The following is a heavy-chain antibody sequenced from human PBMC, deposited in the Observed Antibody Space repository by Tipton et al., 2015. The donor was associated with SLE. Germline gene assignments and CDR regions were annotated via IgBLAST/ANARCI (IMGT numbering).Heavy chain of an antibody. V-gene: IGHV4-59*01. D-gene: IGHD3-3*01. Sequence: TLSLTCTVSGVSISSYYWSWIRQPPGKGQEWIGYIYYSGSTNYNPSPKSRVTISVDTSKNQFSLKLSSVPAADTAMYYCAWSPYYDFWSGYHFDYWGQGTLVTVSP. CDR1: GVSISSYY. CDR2: IYYSGST. CDR3: AWSPYYDFWSGYHFDY. J-gene: IGHJ4*02.